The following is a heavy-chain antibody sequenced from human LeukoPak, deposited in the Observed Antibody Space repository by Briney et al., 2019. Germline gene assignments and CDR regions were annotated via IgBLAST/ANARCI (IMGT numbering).Heavy chain of an antibody. D-gene: IGHD2-21*02. CDR1: GFTFSSYG. Sequence: GRSLRLSCAASGFTFSSYGMHWVRQAPGKGLEWVAVISYDGSNKYYADSVKGRFTISRDNSKNTLYLQMNSLRAEDTAVYYCAKDRIPFGDCVDPPWFDPWGQGTLVTVSS. V-gene: IGHV3-30*18. CDR3: AKDRIPFGDCVDPPWFDP. CDR2: ISYDGSNK. J-gene: IGHJ5*02.